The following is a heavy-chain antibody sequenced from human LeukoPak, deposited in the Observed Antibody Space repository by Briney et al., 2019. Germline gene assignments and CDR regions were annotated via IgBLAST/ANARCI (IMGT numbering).Heavy chain of an antibody. Sequence: SQTLSLTCTVSGGSISSGSYYWSWIRQPAGKGLEWIGRIYTSGSTNYNPSLKSRVTISVDTSKNQFSLKLSSMTAADTAVYYCARDHYDYVWGSYRYSDYWGQGTLVTVSS. CDR3: ARDHYDYVWGSYRYSDY. V-gene: IGHV4-61*02. CDR2: IYTSGST. D-gene: IGHD3-16*02. CDR1: GGSISSGSYY. J-gene: IGHJ4*02.